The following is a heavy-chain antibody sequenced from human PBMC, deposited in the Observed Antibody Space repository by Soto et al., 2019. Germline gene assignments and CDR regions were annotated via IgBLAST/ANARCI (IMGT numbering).Heavy chain of an antibody. V-gene: IGHV4-61*01. CDR2: IYYSGST. CDR1: GGSVSSGSYY. D-gene: IGHD2-2*01. CDR3: ARESVPAAMGDYYYGMDV. J-gene: IGHJ6*02. Sequence: PSETLSLTCTVSGGSVSSGSYYVSWIRQPPGNGLEWIGYIYYSGSTNYNPSLKSRGTISVHTSTNQFSLKLSSVTAADTAVYYCARESVPAAMGDYYYGMDVWAQGTTVNVSS.